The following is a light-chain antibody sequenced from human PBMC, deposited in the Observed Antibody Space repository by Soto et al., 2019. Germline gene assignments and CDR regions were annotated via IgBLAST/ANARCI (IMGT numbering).Light chain of an antibody. Sequence: ETVLTQSPAILSLSPGERATLSCRASQTVNNFLAWYQQKPGQVPRLLIYDAVTRAAGIPDRFSGSVSGTAFTLTIRSPEPEDFAVYYCQQRSGRLTFGGGTKV. CDR1: QTVNNF. V-gene: IGKV3-11*01. CDR2: DAV. CDR3: QQRSGRLT. J-gene: IGKJ4*01.